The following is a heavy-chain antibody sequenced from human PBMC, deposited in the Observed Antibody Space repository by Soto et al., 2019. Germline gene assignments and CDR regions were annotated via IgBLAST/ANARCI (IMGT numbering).Heavy chain of an antibody. D-gene: IGHD6-25*01. CDR3: ARGTRIASAGYYFDF. Sequence: SETLSLTCTVSGDSLSSGDYYWSWIRQPPGKGLEWIGYITYSGFTYNNPSLKSRLSISVDTSKNQFSLRLSSVTAADTAVFYCARGTRIASAGYYFDFWGPGTLVTVSS. V-gene: IGHV4-30-4*01. J-gene: IGHJ4*02. CDR1: GDSLSSGDYY. CDR2: ITYSGFT.